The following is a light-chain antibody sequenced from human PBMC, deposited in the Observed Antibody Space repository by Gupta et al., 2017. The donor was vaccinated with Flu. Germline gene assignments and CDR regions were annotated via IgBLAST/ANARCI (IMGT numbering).Light chain of an antibody. CDR1: QSISGSY. CDR2: GAS. J-gene: IGKJ1*01. V-gene: IGKV3-20*01. Sequence: EIVLTQSPGTLSLSPGDRGTLSCRASQSISGSYLAWYQQKPGEAPRLIVYGASTRATGIPDRFSGSGSGTDFTLTISRLGPEDLAGYYCQQYGSSPTWTFGQGTKVEIK. CDR3: QQYGSSPTWT.